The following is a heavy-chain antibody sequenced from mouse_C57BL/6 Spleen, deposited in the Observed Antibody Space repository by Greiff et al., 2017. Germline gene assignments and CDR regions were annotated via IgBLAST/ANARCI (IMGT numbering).Heavy chain of an antibody. D-gene: IGHD4-1*01. CDR1: EYEFPSHD. Sequence: VQLKESGGGLLQPGESLKLSCESNEYEFPSHDMSWVRKTPEKRLELVAAFNRDGGSTYYPDTMERRVIISRDNTKKTLYLQMSSLRSEDTALYYCARQTGGYFDVWGTGTTVTVSS. V-gene: IGHV5-2*01. J-gene: IGHJ1*03. CDR2: FNRDGGST. CDR3: ARQTGGYFDV.